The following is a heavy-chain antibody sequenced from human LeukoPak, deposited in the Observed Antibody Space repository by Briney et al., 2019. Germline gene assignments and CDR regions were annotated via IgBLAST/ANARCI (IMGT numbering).Heavy chain of an antibody. Sequence: SVKVSCKASGFTFTSSAMQWVRQARGQRLEWIGWIVVGSGNTNYAQKFQERVTITRDMSTSTAYMELSSLRSEDTAVYFCARARGRAMREGRATPGFYYYMDVWGKGTTVTVSS. D-gene: IGHD2-2*01. J-gene: IGHJ6*03. CDR2: IVVGSGNT. CDR1: GFTFTSSA. CDR3: ARARGRAMREGRATPGFYYYMDV. V-gene: IGHV1-58*02.